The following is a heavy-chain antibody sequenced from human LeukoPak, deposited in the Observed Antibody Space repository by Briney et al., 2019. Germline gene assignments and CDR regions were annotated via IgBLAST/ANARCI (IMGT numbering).Heavy chain of an antibody. J-gene: IGHJ5*02. CDR3: ARLHLGDPWGSGSPNWFDP. D-gene: IGHD3-10*01. Sequence: GVSLRLSCVGSGFMFCNYWVIGVRQAPGKGLECVANINKDGSVAYSADSLKGRFTFSRDNAKSSLFLQMNSLRVEDSAVYYCARLHLGDPWGSGSPNWFDPWGQGTLVTVSS. CDR2: INKDGSVA. CDR1: GFMFCNYW. V-gene: IGHV3-7*03.